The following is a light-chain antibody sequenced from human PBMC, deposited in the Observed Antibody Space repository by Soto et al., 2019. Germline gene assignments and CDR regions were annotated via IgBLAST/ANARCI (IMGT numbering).Light chain of an antibody. J-gene: IGKJ1*01. V-gene: IGKV3-20*01. CDR1: QSVSANY. CDR2: GSS. Sequence: EIVLTQSPGTLSLSPGERATLSCRASQSVSANYLDWYQQKPGQAPRFHLYGSSSKDTGIPDRFSGSGSVGDFTLTISRLAADEFSVYYCQQYCSSPPTFGQGTKVEIK. CDR3: QQYCSSPPT.